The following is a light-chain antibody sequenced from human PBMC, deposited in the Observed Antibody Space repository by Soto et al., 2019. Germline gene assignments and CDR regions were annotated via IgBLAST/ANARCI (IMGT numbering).Light chain of an antibody. J-gene: IGKJ1*01. CDR1: QSVSNDF. Sequence: EIVLTQSPGILSLSPGERATLSCRASQSVSNDFLAWYQQKPGQAPRLRIYGASTTATDVPDRFSGSGSGADFSLTISRLEPAEFAVYYCQRYGSSPPRTFGQGTKVE. V-gene: IGKV3-20*01. CDR2: GAS. CDR3: QRYGSSPPRT.